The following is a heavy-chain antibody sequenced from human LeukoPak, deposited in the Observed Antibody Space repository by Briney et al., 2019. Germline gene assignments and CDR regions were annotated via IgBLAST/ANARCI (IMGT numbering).Heavy chain of an antibody. Sequence: GGSLRLSCAASGFTFSSYSMNWVRQAPGKGLEWVSSISSSSSYIYYADSVKGRFTISRDNAKNSLYLQMNSLRAEDTAVYYCARDRTGSYYRSYGVDVWGQGTTVTVSS. CDR2: ISSSSSYI. J-gene: IGHJ6*02. CDR3: ARDRTGSYYRSYGVDV. CDR1: GFTFSSYS. D-gene: IGHD3-10*01. V-gene: IGHV3-21*01.